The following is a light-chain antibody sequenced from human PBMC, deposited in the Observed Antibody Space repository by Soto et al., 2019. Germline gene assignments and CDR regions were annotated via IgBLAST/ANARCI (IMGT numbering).Light chain of an antibody. V-gene: IGKV3-15*01. Sequence: EIVMTQSPATLSVSPGEGATLSCWASQNIGNNLAWYQQKPGQASRLLIFGASTRAPGVPARFSGSGSGTEFTLTISDRQSDDFAFYYWQQYHYWLPCGRGPKVE. J-gene: IGKJ1*01. CDR2: GAS. CDR3: QQYHYWLP. CDR1: QNIGNN.